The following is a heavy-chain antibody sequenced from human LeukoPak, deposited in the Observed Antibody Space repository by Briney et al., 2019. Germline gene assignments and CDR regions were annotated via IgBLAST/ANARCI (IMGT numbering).Heavy chain of an antibody. D-gene: IGHD3-10*01. Sequence: SETLSLTCAVSGGSLSGFYWSWIRQPPGKGLEWIWDINHSGSTNYNPSLKSRVTISVDTSKKQFSLKLSPVTAADTAVYFCAGGPLTYYYASGSYYSNWGQGTLVTVSS. V-gene: IGHV4-34*01. CDR1: GGSLSGFY. CDR2: INHSGST. J-gene: IGHJ4*02. CDR3: AGGPLTYYYASGSYYSN.